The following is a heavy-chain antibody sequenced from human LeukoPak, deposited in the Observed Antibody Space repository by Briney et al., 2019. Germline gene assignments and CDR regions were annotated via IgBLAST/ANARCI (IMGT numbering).Heavy chain of an antibody. CDR3: ARDHPYTSGNYYRTAFHI. D-gene: IGHD1-26*01. CDR2: INWNGGGT. Sequence: PGGSLRLSCAASGFTFDDYGMNWVRQAPRKGLGWVSGINWNGGGTSYADSVKGRFTISRDKAKNSLSLQMHSLRAEDTALYYCARDHPYTSGNYYRTAFHIWGQGTMVTVSS. J-gene: IGHJ3*02. V-gene: IGHV3-20*04. CDR1: GFTFDDYG.